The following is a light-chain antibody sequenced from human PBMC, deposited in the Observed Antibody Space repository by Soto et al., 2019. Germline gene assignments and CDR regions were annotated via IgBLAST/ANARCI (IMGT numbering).Light chain of an antibody. CDR2: EAS. V-gene: IGLV2-23*01. J-gene: IGLJ2*01. Sequence: QSVLTQPASVSGSPGQSITISCTGISNDVGSYTLVSWYQHHPCKAPKLIIYEASQRPSGVPNRFSGSKSGHTASLTISGLHDDDEADYYCCSYGRSVVFGGGTKLTVL. CDR3: CSYGRSVV. CDR1: SNDVGSYTL.